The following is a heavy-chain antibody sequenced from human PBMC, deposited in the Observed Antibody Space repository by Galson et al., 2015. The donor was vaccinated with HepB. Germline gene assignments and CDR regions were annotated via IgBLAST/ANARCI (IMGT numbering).Heavy chain of an antibody. J-gene: IGHJ6*03. Sequence: SLRLSCAASGFTFSSYGMHWVRQAPGKGLEWVAVISYDGSNKYYADSVKGRFTISRDNSKNTLYLQMNSLRAEDTAVYYCAKDHYDFWSGYGAYYYYYMDVWGKGTTVTVSS. CDR1: GFTFSSYG. D-gene: IGHD3-3*01. V-gene: IGHV3-30*18. CDR2: ISYDGSNK. CDR3: AKDHYDFWSGYGAYYYYYMDV.